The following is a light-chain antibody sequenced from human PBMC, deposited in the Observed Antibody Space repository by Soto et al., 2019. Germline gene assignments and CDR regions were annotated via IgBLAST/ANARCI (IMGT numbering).Light chain of an antibody. J-gene: IGKJ1*01. CDR1: QSISNY. Sequence: IQMTQSPSSLSSSAGDRVTITCRASQSISNYLGWYQQKPGKAPKLLIYAASSLQSGVPSRFSGSGSGTDFTLTISSLQPEDFATYYCQQDNNCPCTFGQGTKVEIK. CDR3: QQDNNCPCT. V-gene: IGKV1-6*01. CDR2: AAS.